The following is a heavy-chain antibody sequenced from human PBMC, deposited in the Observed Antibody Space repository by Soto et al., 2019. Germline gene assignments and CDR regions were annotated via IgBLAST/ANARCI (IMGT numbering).Heavy chain of an antibody. CDR1: GFTFSSYS. Sequence: GGSLRLSCAASGFTFSSYSMNWVRQAPGKGLEWVSSISSSSSYIYYADSVKGRFTISRDNAKNSLYLQMNSLRAEDTAVYYCARDMFRDASKVSTAMDVWGQGTTVTVSS. CDR2: ISSSSSYI. D-gene: IGHD3-10*02. V-gene: IGHV3-21*01. CDR3: ARDMFRDASKVSTAMDV. J-gene: IGHJ6*02.